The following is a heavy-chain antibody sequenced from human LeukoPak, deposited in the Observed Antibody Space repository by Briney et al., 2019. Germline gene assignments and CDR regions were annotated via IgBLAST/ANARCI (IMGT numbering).Heavy chain of an antibody. D-gene: IGHD4-17*01. CDR3: ARAPSVPYMDV. CDR2: IKQDGSEK. V-gene: IGHV3-7*01. Sequence: GGSLRLSCAASGFTFSSYWMTWVRQAPGRGLEWVAHIKQDGSEKYYVDSVKGRFTISRDNAKNSLYLQMNILRAEDTAVYYCARAPSVPYMDVWGKGTTVTISS. J-gene: IGHJ6*03. CDR1: GFTFSSYW.